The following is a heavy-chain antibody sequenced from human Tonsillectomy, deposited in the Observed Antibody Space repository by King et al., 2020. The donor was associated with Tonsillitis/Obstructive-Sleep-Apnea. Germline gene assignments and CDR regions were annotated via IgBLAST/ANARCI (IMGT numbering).Heavy chain of an antibody. V-gene: IGHV1-69*12. CDR2: IIPISGTV. CDR1: GGTFISYA. CDR3: ARALPPGSYYFDY. Sequence: QLVQSGPEVKKPGSSVKVSCKASGGTFISYAISWVRQAPGQGLEWMGGIIPISGTVNYAQTFKGRGPITADESTRTAYMELSSLTAEDTAVYYCARALPPGSYYFDYWGQGTLVTVSS. J-gene: IGHJ4*02. D-gene: IGHD3-10*01.